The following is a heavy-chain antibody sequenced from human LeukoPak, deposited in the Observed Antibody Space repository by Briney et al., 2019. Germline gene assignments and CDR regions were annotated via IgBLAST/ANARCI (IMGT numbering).Heavy chain of an antibody. CDR1: GFTFSSYA. Sequence: GESLRLSCAASGFTFSSYAMSWVRQAPGKGLEWVSAISGSGGSTYYADSVKGRFTISRDNSKNTLYLQMNSLRAEDTAVYYCAKDPIENYYDSSGYYDYWGQGTLVTVSS. CDR3: AKDPIENYYDSSGYYDY. V-gene: IGHV3-23*01. J-gene: IGHJ4*02. D-gene: IGHD3-22*01. CDR2: ISGSGGST.